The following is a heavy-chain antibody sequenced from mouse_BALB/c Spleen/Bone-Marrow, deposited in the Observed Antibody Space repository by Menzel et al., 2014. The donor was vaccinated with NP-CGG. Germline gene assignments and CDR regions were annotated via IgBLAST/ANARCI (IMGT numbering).Heavy chain of an antibody. CDR2: IAPGTGTT. CDR1: GYTFTNSW. CDR3: ARYDYAMDY. Sequence: DLVQTGASVKLSCKASGYTFTNSWINWIKQRPGQGLEWIGRIAPGTGTTYYNEMFKGKATLTVDTSSSTAYIQLSSLSSEDSAVYFCARYDYAMDYWGQGTSATVSS. V-gene: IGHV1S41*01. D-gene: IGHD2-3*01. J-gene: IGHJ4*01.